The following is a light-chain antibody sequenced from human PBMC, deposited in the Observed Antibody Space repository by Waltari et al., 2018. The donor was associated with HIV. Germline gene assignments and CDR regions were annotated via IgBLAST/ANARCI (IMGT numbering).Light chain of an antibody. J-gene: IGKJ2*01. CDR1: QSVSSN. Sequence: EIVMTQSPATLSVSHGERATLSCRASQSVSSNLAWYQQKPGQAPRLLIYGASTRATGIPARFSGSGSGTEFTLTISSLQSEDFAVYYCQQYNNWPPLMYTFGQGTKLEIK. CDR3: QQYNNWPPLMYT. V-gene: IGKV3-15*01. CDR2: GAS.